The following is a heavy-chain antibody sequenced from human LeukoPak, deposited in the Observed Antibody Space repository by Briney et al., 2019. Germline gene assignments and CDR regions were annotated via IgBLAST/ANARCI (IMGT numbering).Heavy chain of an antibody. CDR3: ARGVFPQSYFDY. CDR1: GFTFSSYG. Sequence: GGSLRLSCAASGFTFSSYGMHWVRQAPGKGLEWAAVIWYDGSNKYYADSVKGRFTISRDNSKNTLYLQMNSLRAEDTAVYYCARGVFPQSYFDYWGQGTLVTVSS. J-gene: IGHJ4*02. V-gene: IGHV3-33*01. CDR2: IWYDGSNK. D-gene: IGHD5/OR15-5a*01.